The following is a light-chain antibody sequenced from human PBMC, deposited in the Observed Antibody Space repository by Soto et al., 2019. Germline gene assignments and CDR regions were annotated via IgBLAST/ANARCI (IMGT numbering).Light chain of an antibody. Sequence: DVVMTQSPLFLPVTLGQPASISCRSSQSLVSMDGNTYFHWFQQRPGHAPRRLIYKVSNRDSGVPARFSGSGSGTDFTLKISRVEAEDLGIYFCMQGKHSPPTFGQGTKLEIK. V-gene: IGKV2-30*01. CDR2: KVS. CDR3: MQGKHSPPT. CDR1: QSLVSMDGNTY. J-gene: IGKJ2*01.